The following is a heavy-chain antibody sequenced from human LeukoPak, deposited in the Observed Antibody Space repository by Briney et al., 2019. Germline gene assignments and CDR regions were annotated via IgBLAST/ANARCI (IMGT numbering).Heavy chain of an antibody. Sequence: GASVKVSCKASGYTFTGYYMHWVRQAPGQGLEWMGWINPNSGGTNYAQKFQGWVTMTRDTSISTAYMELSSLRSEDTAVYYCATASMIVYDAFDIWGQGTMVTVSS. V-gene: IGHV1-2*04. CDR1: GYTFTGYY. CDR2: INPNSGGT. D-gene: IGHD3-22*01. J-gene: IGHJ3*02. CDR3: ATASMIVYDAFDI.